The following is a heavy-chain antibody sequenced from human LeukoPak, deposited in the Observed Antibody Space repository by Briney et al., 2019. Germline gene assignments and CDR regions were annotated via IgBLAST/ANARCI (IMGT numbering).Heavy chain of an antibody. CDR2: INPNSGGT. CDR1: GYTFTGYY. J-gene: IGHJ4*02. D-gene: IGHD6-19*01. CDR3: ARDGGGWYEGAFDY. V-gene: IGHV1-2*02. Sequence: GASVKVSCKASGYTFTGYYMHWVRQAPGQGLEWMGWINPNSGGTNYAQKFQGRVTMTRDTSISTAYMELSRLRSDDTAVYYCARDGGGWYEGAFDYWGQGTLVTVSS.